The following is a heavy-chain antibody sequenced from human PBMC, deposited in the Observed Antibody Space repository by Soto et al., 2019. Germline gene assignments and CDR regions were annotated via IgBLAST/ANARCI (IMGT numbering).Heavy chain of an antibody. CDR3: ARRSTVTYDY. CDR1: GGSLTSNSYY. D-gene: IGHD4-17*01. J-gene: IGHJ4*02. Sequence: QLQLQESGPELVKPSETLSLNCTVSGGSLTSNSYYWGWIRQPPGKGLEWIGSFYYSQSTHFNPSLKSRVTISVETSKNQYSLKLSAVTAADTAVYYCARRSTVTYDYWGQGILVTVSS. CDR2: FYYSQST. V-gene: IGHV4-39*01.